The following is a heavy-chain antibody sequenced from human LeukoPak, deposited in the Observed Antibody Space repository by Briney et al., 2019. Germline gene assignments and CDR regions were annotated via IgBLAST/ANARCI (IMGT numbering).Heavy chain of an antibody. J-gene: IGHJ5*02. CDR3: AREIGYSSSMRP. V-gene: IGHV4-61*02. D-gene: IGHD6-6*01. CDR1: GGSISSGSYY. CDR2: IYTSGST. Sequence: PSETLSLTCTVSGGSISSGSYYWSWIRQPAGKGLEWIGRIYTSGSTNYNPSLKSRVTISVDTSKNQFSLKLSSVTAADTAAYYCAREIGYSSSMRPWGQGTLVTVSS.